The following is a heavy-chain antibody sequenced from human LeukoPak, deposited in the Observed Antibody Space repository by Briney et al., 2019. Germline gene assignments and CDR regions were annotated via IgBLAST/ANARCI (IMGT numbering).Heavy chain of an antibody. CDR1: GFTFSSYG. J-gene: IGHJ4*02. CDR2: ISDDGRNK. V-gene: IGHV3-30*18. Sequence: GGSLRLSCAASGFTFSSYGMHWVRQAPGKGLEWVGVISDDGRNKKYADSVKGRFTVSRDNSKDTLYLQMNSLRDEDTAVYYCAKRPSDYGDYVTYFDYWGQGTLVTVSS. CDR3: AKRPSDYGDYVTYFDY. D-gene: IGHD4-17*01.